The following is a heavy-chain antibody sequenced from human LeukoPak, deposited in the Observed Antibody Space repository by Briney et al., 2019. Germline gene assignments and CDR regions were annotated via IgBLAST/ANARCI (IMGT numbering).Heavy chain of an antibody. V-gene: IGHV3-23*01. CDR1: GFTFSSYA. CDR2: ISSSGRNT. CDR3: AKRDRPCSGDCSAPYYFDY. D-gene: IGHD2-21*02. J-gene: IGHJ4*02. Sequence: PGGSLRLSCAASGFTFSSYAMSWVRQAPGKGLDWVSSISSSGRNTYYSDSVKGRFTISRDNSKNTLYLQMSSLRAEDTAVYYCAKRDRPCSGDCSAPYYFDYWGQGTLVTVSS.